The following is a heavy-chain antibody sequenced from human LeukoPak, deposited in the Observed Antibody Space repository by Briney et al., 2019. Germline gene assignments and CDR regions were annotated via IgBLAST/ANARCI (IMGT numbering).Heavy chain of an antibody. D-gene: IGHD3-3*01. J-gene: IGHJ5*02. Sequence: GASVKVSCKASGYTFTGYYMHWVRQAPGQGLEWMGWINPNSGGTNYAQKFQGRVTMTRDTSISTAYMELSRLRSDDTAVYYCARDFWSDDYSLGGNWFDPWGQGTLVTVSS. CDR3: ARDFWSDDYSLGGNWFDP. CDR2: INPNSGGT. CDR1: GYTFTGYY. V-gene: IGHV1-2*02.